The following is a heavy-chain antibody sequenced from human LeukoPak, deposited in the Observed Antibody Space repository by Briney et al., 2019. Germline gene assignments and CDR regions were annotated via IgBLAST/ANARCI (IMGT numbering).Heavy chain of an antibody. CDR1: GFRFSTYW. J-gene: IGHJ5*02. V-gene: IGHV3-7*01. CDR2: IKQDGSEK. CDR3: ASSVKGQLVHWFDP. Sequence: GGSLRLSCAASGFRFSTYWMTWVRQAPGKGLEWVANIKQDGSEKYYVDSVKGRFTISRDNAKNSLYLQMNSLRAEDTAVYYCASSVKGQLVHWFDPWGQGTLVTVSS. D-gene: IGHD6-6*01.